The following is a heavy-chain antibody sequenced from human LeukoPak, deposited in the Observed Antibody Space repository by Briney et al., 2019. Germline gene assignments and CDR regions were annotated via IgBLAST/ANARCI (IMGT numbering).Heavy chain of an antibody. Sequence: GGSLRLSCAASGFTVSSNYMSWVRQAPGKGLEWVSVIYSGGSTYYADSVKGRFTISRDNSKNTLYLQMNSLRAEDTAVYYCAGGLWFGELYYYMDVWGKGTTVTISS. D-gene: IGHD3-10*01. V-gene: IGHV3-53*01. CDR2: IYSGGST. J-gene: IGHJ6*03. CDR1: GFTVSSNY. CDR3: AGGLWFGELYYYMDV.